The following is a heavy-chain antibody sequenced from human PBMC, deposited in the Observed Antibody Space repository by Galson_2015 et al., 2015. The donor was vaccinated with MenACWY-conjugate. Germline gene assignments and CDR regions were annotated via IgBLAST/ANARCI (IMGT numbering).Heavy chain of an antibody. CDR1: AFTFSDYY. V-gene: IGHV3-11*06. J-gene: IGHJ4*02. D-gene: IGHD1-7*01. Sequence: SLRLSCAASAFTFSDYYMSWIRQAPGKGLEWLSWITDRSTYTNYADSVKGRFTISRDNAKNSLSLQMNILRGEDTAIYYCARVARGDRGELFFDSWGQGILVTVSS. CDR2: ITDRSTYT. CDR3: ARVARGDRGELFFDS.